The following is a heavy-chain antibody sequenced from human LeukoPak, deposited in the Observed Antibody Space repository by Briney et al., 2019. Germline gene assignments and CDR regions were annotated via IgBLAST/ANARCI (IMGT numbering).Heavy chain of an antibody. CDR3: ARDRGDNYFDY. Sequence: GGSLRLSCAASGFTFSSYGMHRVRQAPGKGLEWVAVIWYDGSNKYYADSVKGRFTISRDNSKNTLYLQMNSLRAEDTAVYYCARDRGDNYFDYWGQGTLVTVSS. V-gene: IGHV3-33*01. J-gene: IGHJ4*02. D-gene: IGHD3-10*01. CDR2: IWYDGSNK. CDR1: GFTFSSYG.